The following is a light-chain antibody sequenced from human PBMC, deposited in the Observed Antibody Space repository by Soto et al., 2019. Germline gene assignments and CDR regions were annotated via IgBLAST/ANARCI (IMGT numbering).Light chain of an antibody. V-gene: IGKV1-39*01. CDR2: AAS. J-gene: IGKJ1*01. Sequence: DIQMTQSPSSLSASVGDRVTITCRASQSISSYLNWYQQKPGKAPKLLIYAASSLQSGVPSRFSGSGSGTDFTMTISSLQAVDFSTYYCQQSYRTPCTFGQGTKVEIK. CDR1: QSISSY. CDR3: QQSYRTPCT.